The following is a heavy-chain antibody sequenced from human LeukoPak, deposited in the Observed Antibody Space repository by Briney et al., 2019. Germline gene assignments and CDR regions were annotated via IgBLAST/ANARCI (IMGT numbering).Heavy chain of an antibody. D-gene: IGHD2-2*01. CDR2: INPNSGFT. CDR3: ARLADCSSSSCRSFDY. J-gene: IGHJ4*02. V-gene: IGHV1-2*02. CDR1: GYTFTSYG. Sequence: ASVKVSCKASGYTFTSYGISWVRQAPVQGLEWMGWINPNSGFTNYAQKFQGRVTMTRDTSISTAYMELSRLRSDDTAVYYCARLADCSSSSCRSFDYWGQGTLVTVSS.